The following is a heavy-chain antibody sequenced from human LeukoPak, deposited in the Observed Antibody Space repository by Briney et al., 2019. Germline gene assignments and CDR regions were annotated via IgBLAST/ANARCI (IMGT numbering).Heavy chain of an antibody. D-gene: IGHD6-19*01. Sequence: GASVKVSCKASGGTFSSYAISWVRQAPGQGLEWMGGIIPIFGTANYAQKFQGRVTITADESTSTAYMELSSLRSEDTAVYYCASPRNTGYSSGWYPGDHYYYYGMDVWGQGTTVTVSS. J-gene: IGHJ6*02. CDR3: ASPRNTGYSSGWYPGDHYYYYGMDV. CDR1: GGTFSSYA. CDR2: IIPIFGTA. V-gene: IGHV1-69*13.